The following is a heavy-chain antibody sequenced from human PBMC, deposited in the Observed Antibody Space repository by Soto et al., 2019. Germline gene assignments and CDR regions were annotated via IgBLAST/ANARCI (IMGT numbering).Heavy chain of an antibody. CDR2: IYYSGST. J-gene: IGHJ4*02. V-gene: IGHV4-39*01. D-gene: IGHD1-26*01. CDR1: GGSISSSSYY. Sequence: QLQLQESGPGLVKPSETLSLTCTVSGGSISSSSYYWGWIRQPPGKGLEWIGSIYYSGSTYYNPSLKSRVTISVDTSKNQFSLKLSSVTAADTAVYYCARQYGALYFDYWGQGTLVTVSS. CDR3: ARQYGALYFDY.